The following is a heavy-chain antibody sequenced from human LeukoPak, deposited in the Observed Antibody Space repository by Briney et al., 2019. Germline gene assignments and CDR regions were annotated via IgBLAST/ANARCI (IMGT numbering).Heavy chain of an antibody. CDR3: ARVSRNVDY. Sequence: SETLSLTCTVSGGSISSGDYYWSWIRQPPGKGLEWIGEINHSGSTNYNPSLKSRVTISVDTSKNQFSLKLSSVTAADTAVYYCARVSRNVDYWGQGTLVTVSS. CDR2: INHSGST. CDR1: GGSISSGDYY. D-gene: IGHD1-1*01. V-gene: IGHV4-39*07. J-gene: IGHJ4*02.